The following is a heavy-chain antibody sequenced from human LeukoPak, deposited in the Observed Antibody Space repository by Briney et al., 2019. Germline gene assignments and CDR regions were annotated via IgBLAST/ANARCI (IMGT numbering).Heavy chain of an antibody. CDR2: VSLSGLT. V-gene: IGHV4-4*02. J-gene: IGHJ4*02. CDR3: SGENGAFSPFGY. CDR1: GGSITSTNW. D-gene: IGHD2-8*01. Sequence: SEALSLTCGVSGGSITSTNWWSWVRQPPGEGLEWIGEVSLSGLTNYNPSLSSRVIIALDTSKNHLSLHLTSVTAADTAVYYCSGENGAFSPFGYWGQGYLVTVLS.